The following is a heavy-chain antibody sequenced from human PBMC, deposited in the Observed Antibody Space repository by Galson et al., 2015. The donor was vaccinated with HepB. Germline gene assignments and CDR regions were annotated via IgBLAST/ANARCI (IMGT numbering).Heavy chain of an antibody. D-gene: IGHD3-10*01. CDR3: ATETYGSGKNYFDY. J-gene: IGHJ4*02. V-gene: IGHV3-48*02. CDR1: GFTFSIYG. CDR2: IGGGSSAI. Sequence: SLRLSCAASGFTFSIYGLNWVRQAPGKGLEWVSYIGGGSSAIYYADSVKGRFTISRDNAKNSLYLQMNSLRDEDTAVYYCATETYGSGKNYFDYWGQGALVSVSS.